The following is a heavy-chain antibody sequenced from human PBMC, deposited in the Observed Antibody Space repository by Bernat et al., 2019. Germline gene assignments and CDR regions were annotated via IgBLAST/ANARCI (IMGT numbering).Heavy chain of an antibody. CDR2: IYHSGST. V-gene: IGHV4-4*02. Sequence: QVQLQESGPGLVKPSQALSLTCTVSGGSISSSNWWSWVRQPPGTGLGWIGEIYHSGSTNYNPSLKSRVTISVDKSKNQFSLKLSSVTAPDTAVYYCARDYCSSSSCYFIGIADNGFDPWGQGTLVTVSS. J-gene: IGHJ5*02. CDR3: ARDYCSSSSCYFIGIADNGFDP. D-gene: IGHD2-2*01. CDR1: GGSISSSNW.